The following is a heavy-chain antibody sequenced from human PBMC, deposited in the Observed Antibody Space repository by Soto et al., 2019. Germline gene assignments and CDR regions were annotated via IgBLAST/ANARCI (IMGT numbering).Heavy chain of an antibody. J-gene: IGHJ4*02. CDR1: GYFFSSDYF. D-gene: IGHD6-13*01. Sequence: PSETLSLTCAVSGYFFSSDYFWGWIRQPPGKGLEWIGSVYQSGSTYYNPSLKSRVSTSVDTSKNQFSLKLSSVTAADTAVYYCARAAYGSSTLFDYWGRGSLVTFST. V-gene: IGHV4-38-2*01. CDR3: ARAAYGSSTLFDY. CDR2: VYQSGST.